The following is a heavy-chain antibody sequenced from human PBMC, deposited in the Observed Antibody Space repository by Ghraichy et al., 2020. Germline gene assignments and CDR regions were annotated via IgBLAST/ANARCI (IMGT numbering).Heavy chain of an antibody. CDR2: ISYSGTT. CDR3: ARGPGKNWFDS. V-gene: IGHV4-59*01. J-gene: IGHJ5*01. Sequence: SETLSLTCTVSGGSILSYYWNWIRQPPGKEPEWIGFISYSGTTNYNHYLRSRVTISRDTSKNQFSLNLSSVTAADTAIYYCARGPGKNWFDSWGQGALVTVSS. CDR1: GGSILSYY.